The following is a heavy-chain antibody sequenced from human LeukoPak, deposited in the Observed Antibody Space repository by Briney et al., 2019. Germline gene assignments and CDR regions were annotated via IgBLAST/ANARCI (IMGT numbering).Heavy chain of an antibody. J-gene: IGHJ4*02. D-gene: IGHD2-21*02. CDR2: IYSGGYT. Sequence: GGSLRLSCAASGFTVTSNYMTWVRQAPGKGLEWVSIIYSGGYTDYADSVKGRFTISRDNSKNTLSLQMNSLRAEDTALYYCARGFVLGAAKNYFDYWGQGALVTVSS. V-gene: IGHV3-66*02. CDR3: ARGFVLGAAKNYFDY. CDR1: GFTVTSNY.